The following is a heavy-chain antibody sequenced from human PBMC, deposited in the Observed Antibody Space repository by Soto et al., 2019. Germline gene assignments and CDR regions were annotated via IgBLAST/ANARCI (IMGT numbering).Heavy chain of an antibody. V-gene: IGHV1-2*04. D-gene: IGHD2-15*01. CDR3: ARGLGDCSGGSGPYYFDY. CDR1: GYTFTGYY. CDR2: INPNGGGT. Sequence: ASVKVSCKASGYTFTGYYMHWVRQAPGQGLEWMGWINPNGGGTNYAQKFQGWVTMTRDTSISTAYMELSRLRSDDTAVYYCARGLGDCSGGSGPYYFDYWGQGTLVTVSS. J-gene: IGHJ4*02.